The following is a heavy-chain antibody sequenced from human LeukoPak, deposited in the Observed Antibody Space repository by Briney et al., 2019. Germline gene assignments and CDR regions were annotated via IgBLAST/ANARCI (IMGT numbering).Heavy chain of an antibody. J-gene: IGHJ3*02. CDR2: INPDGSNT. CDR3: ARGGSYLSAFDI. Sequence: GGSLRLSCAASGFTFSNYWMHWVRQDPGKGLVWVSYINPDGSNTNYADSVKGRFTISRDNAKNALYLQMNSLRAEGTAVYYCARGGSYLSAFDIWGQGTMVTVSS. V-gene: IGHV3-74*01. CDR1: GFTFSNYW. D-gene: IGHD1-26*01.